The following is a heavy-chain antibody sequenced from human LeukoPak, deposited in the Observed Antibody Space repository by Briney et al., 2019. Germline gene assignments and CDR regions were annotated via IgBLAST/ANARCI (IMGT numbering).Heavy chain of an antibody. CDR2: ISISGTNM. Sequence: GGSLRLSCAASGFTFSSYSMNWVRQAPGKGLEWVSYISISGTNMLYADSVKGRFTISRDNSRTSLYLQMSSLRAEDTAVYYCARGGGSAYHYNAFDIWGLGTMVTVSS. D-gene: IGHD3-22*01. CDR1: GFTFSSYS. J-gene: IGHJ3*02. V-gene: IGHV3-21*05. CDR3: ARGGGSAYHYNAFDI.